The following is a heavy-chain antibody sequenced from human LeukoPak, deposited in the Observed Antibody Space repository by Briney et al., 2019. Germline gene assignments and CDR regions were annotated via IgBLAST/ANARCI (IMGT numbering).Heavy chain of an antibody. V-gene: IGHV4-39*07. J-gene: IGHJ4*02. CDR2: IFYSRGT. D-gene: IGHD6-6*01. Sequence: SETLSLTCTVSGGSINTPNYYWGWIRQTPGKGLEWIGNIFYSRGTYYSPSLTSRVTISLDTSRNQFSLKLNSVTAADTAVYYCARFQLVPSYFDYWGQGTLVTVSS. CDR1: GGSINTPNYY. CDR3: ARFQLVPSYFDY.